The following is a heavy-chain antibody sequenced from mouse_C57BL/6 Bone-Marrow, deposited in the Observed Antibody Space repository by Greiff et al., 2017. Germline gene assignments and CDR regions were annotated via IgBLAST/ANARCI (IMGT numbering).Heavy chain of an antibody. J-gene: IGHJ2*01. CDR2: IDPENGDT. CDR1: GFNIKDDY. D-gene: IGHD2-1*01. V-gene: IGHV14-4*01. CDR3: TTDYGNWVLEY. Sequence: VQLQQSGAELVRPGASVKLSSTASGFNIKDDYMHWVTQRPEQGLEWIGWIDPENGDTEYASQFQGKATIPADTASNTAYLQLSSLTSEDTAVYYCTTDYGNWVLEYWGQGTTLPGSS.